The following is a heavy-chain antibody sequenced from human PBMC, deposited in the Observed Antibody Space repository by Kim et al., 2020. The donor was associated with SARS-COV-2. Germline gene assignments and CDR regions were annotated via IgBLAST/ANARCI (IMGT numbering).Heavy chain of an antibody. Sequence: ASVKVSCKASGYTFTSYGISWVRQAPGQGLEWMGWISAYNGNTNYAQKLQGRVTMTTDTSTSTAYMELRSLRSDDTAVYYCARIEDSSGYEDYYYGMDVWGQGTTVTVS. V-gene: IGHV1-18*01. CDR1: GYTFTSYG. CDR2: ISAYNGNT. D-gene: IGHD3-22*01. J-gene: IGHJ6*02. CDR3: ARIEDSSGYEDYYYGMDV.